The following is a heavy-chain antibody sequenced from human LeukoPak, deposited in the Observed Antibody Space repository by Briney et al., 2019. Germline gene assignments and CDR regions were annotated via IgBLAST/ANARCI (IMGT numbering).Heavy chain of an antibody. CDR3: AREDITMVRGVTNDY. CDR1: GFTVSSNY. V-gene: IGHV3-53*01. J-gene: IGHJ4*02. Sequence: GGSLRLSCAASGFTVSSNYMSWVRQAPGKGLEWVSVIYSGGSTYYADSVKGRFTISRDNSKNSLYLRMNSLRAEDTAVYYCAREDITMVRGVTNDYWGQGTLVTVSS. CDR2: IYSGGST. D-gene: IGHD3-10*01.